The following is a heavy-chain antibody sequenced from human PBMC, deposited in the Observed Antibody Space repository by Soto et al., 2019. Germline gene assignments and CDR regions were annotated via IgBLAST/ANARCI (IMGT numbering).Heavy chain of an antibody. CDR1: GFTFSSYN. CDR3: ARASHDYGALDY. V-gene: IGHV3-21*02. CDR2: ISTWRSYS. J-gene: IGHJ4*02. Sequence: EVQLVESGGGLVKPGGSLRLSCTASGFTFSSYNMNWVRQAPGKGLEWVSYISTWRSYSFYADSVKGRFTISRDNSENSRYLQLDSLRDEDTAVYYCARASHDYGALDYWGQGALVTVSS. D-gene: IGHD4-17*01.